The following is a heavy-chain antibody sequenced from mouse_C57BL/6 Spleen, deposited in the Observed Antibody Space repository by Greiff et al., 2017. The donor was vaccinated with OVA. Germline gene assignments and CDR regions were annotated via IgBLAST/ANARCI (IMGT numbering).Heavy chain of an antibody. J-gene: IGHJ2*01. CDR3: ARGGPMVTKLYFDY. Sequence: EVQLQQSGPELVKPGASVKISCKASGYTFTDYYMNWVKQSHGKSLEWIGDINPNNGGTSYNQKFKGKATLTVDKSSSTAYLELRSLPSEDSAVYYCARGGPMVTKLYFDYWGQGTTLTVSS. CDR2: INPNNGGT. CDR1: GYTFTDYY. D-gene: IGHD2-3*01. V-gene: IGHV1-26*01.